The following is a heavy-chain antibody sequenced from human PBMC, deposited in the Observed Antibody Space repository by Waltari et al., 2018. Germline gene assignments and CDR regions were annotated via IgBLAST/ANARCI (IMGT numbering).Heavy chain of an antibody. CDR1: GFNFNNSK. J-gene: IGHJ4*02. V-gene: IGHV3-48*03. CDR2: ISRDGITT. CDR3: AREGPHLWFGFDY. Sequence: EVALVESGGGLAQSGGSRRLSCAAFGFNFNNSKMNWVRKDPGKGVEWISYISRDGITTYYADSVKGRFTVSRDNGKNSLYLQVSSLRAEDTAVYFCAREGPHLWFGFDYWGQGSLVTVST. D-gene: IGHD3-10*01.